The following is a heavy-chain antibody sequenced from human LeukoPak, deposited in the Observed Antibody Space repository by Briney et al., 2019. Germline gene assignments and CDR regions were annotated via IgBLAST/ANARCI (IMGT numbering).Heavy chain of an antibody. CDR2: IIPIFGTA. Sequence: SVKVSCKASGGTFSSYAISWVRQAPGQGLEWMGGIIPIFGTANYAQKFQGRVTITADESTSTAYMELSSLRAEDTAIYYCAKDFGSYDYVWGSHRLGAFDIWGQGTLVTVSS. J-gene: IGHJ3*02. CDR3: AKDFGSYDYVWGSHRLGAFDI. D-gene: IGHD3-16*02. CDR1: GGTFSSYA. V-gene: IGHV1-69*13.